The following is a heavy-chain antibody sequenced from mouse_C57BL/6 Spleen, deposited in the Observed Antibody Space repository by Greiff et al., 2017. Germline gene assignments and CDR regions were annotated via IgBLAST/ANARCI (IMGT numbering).Heavy chain of an antibody. CDR3: ARGTGTRDYYAMDY. D-gene: IGHD4-1*01. J-gene: IGHJ4*01. CDR2: IYPRSGNT. V-gene: IGHV1-81*01. Sequence: QVQLQQSGAELARPGASVKLSCKASGYTFTSYGISWVKQRTGQGLEWIGEIYPRSGNTYYNEKFKGKATLTADKSSSTAYMELRSLTSEDSAVYFCARGTGTRDYYAMDYWGQGTSVTVSS. CDR1: GYTFTSYG.